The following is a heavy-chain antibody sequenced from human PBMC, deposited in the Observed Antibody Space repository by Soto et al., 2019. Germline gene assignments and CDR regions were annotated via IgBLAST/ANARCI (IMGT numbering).Heavy chain of an antibody. Sequence: EGQLLESGGGLVQPGVSLRLSCVVSGFSISNHAMTWVRQAPGEGLEWVAFISGGGQATHYVDSVKGRFIISRDNSKNMVCLQMNSLRIEDPALYFCAKVGVATDGDYLWGQGTVVTVSS. CDR3: AKVGVATDGDYL. CDR1: GFSISNHA. V-gene: IGHV3-23*01. CDR2: ISGGGQAT. J-gene: IGHJ5*02. D-gene: IGHD3-3*01.